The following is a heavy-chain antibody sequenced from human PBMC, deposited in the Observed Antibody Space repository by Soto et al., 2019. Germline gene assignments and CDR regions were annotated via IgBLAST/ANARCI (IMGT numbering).Heavy chain of an antibody. J-gene: IGHJ4*02. CDR2: ISYDGSNK. D-gene: IGHD6-19*01. CDR1: GFTFSSYG. V-gene: IGHV3-30*18. Sequence: QVQLVESGGGVVQPGRSLRLSCAASGFTFSSYGMHWVRQAPGKGLEWVAVISYDGSNKYYADSVKGRFTISRDNSKNSLYLQMNGLRAEDTAVYYCAKGKWVGSGWYVVIRDYWGQGTLVTVSS. CDR3: AKGKWVGSGWYVVIRDY.